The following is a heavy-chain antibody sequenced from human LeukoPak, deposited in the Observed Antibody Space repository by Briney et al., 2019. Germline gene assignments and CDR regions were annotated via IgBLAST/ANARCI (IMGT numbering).Heavy chain of an antibody. D-gene: IGHD3-3*01. J-gene: IGHJ4*02. Sequence: GASVKVSCKASGYTFTGYYMHWVRQAPGQGLEWMGWINPNSGGTNYAQKFQGRVTMTRDTSISTAYMELSRLRSDDTAVYYCARVRAHYDFWSGYLYWGQGTLVTVSS. V-gene: IGHV1-2*02. CDR1: GYTFTGYY. CDR2: INPNSGGT. CDR3: ARVRAHYDFWSGYLY.